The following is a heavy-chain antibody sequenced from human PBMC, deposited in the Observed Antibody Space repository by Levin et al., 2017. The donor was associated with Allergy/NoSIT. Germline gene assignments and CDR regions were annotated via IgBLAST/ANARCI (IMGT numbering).Heavy chain of an antibody. J-gene: IGHJ4*02. CDR1: GFTFSSYA. CDR3: AKRPWIQLWRDYYFDY. CDR2: ISGSGGST. Sequence: PGGSLRLSCAASGFTFSSYAMSWVRQAPGKGLEWVSAISGSGGSTYYADSVKGRFTISRDNSKNTLYLQMNSLRAEDTAVYYCAKRPWIQLWRDYYFDYWGQGTLVTVSS. D-gene: IGHD5-18*01. V-gene: IGHV3-23*01.